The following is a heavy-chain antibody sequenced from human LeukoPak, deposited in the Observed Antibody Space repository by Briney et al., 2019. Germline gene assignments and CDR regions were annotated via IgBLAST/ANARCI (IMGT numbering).Heavy chain of an antibody. CDR2: LGTTNSTI. D-gene: IGHD3-9*01. Sequence: PGGSLRLSCAASGFTYSSYSMSWVRQTPGKGLELIAYLGTTNSTIYHADSVKGRFTISRDTAKNSLDLQMNSLRAEDTAVYFCARVDLSGFDYWGQGTLVTVSS. CDR3: ARVDLSGFDY. J-gene: IGHJ4*02. V-gene: IGHV3-48*04. CDR1: GFTYSSYS.